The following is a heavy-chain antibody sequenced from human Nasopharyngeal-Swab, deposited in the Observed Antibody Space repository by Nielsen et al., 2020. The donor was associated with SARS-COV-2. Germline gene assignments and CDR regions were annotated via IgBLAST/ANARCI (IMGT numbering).Heavy chain of an antibody. D-gene: IGHD3-3*01. J-gene: IGHJ6*03. Sequence: VREAPGKGLEWVANLKKAGSEKYYVDSVKGRFTISRDNAKNSLYLQMNSLRAEDTAVYYCARGASGYYDFWSGYYRYYYYYYMDVWGKGTTVTVSS. V-gene: IGHV3-7*01. CDR2: LKKAGSEK. CDR3: ARGASGYYDFWSGYYRYYYYYYMDV.